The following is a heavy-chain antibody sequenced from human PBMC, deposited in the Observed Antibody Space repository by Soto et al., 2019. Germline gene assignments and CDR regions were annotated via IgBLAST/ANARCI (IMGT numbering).Heavy chain of an antibody. D-gene: IGHD6-19*01. J-gene: IGHJ5*02. CDR1: GYTFTSYG. Sequence: QVQLVQSGAEVKKPGASVKVSCKASGYTFTSYGISWVRQAPGQGLEWMGWISAYNGNTNYAQKLQGRVTMTTDTSTSTAYMELRSLRSDDTAVYYCARDLLGVQWPIEDSWFDPWGQGTLVTVSS. CDR2: ISAYNGNT. CDR3: ARDLLGVQWPIEDSWFDP. V-gene: IGHV1-18*01.